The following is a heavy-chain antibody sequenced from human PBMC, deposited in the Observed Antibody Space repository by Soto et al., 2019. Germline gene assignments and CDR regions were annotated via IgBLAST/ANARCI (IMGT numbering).Heavy chain of an antibody. V-gene: IGHV4-34*01. CDR1: GGSFSGYY. J-gene: IGHJ4*02. CDR3: ARGVYCSSTSCHNDY. Sequence: QVQLQQWGAGLLKPSETLSLTCAVYGGSFSGYYWSWIRQPPGKGLEWIGEINHSGSTNYNPSLKSRVTISVDTSKNQFSLKLSSVTAADTAVYYCARGVYCSSTSCHNDYWGQGTLVTVSS. CDR2: INHSGST. D-gene: IGHD2-2*02.